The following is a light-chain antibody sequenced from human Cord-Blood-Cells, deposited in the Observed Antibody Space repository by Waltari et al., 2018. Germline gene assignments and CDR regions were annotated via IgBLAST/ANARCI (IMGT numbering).Light chain of an antibody. CDR2: EGS. V-gene: IGLV2-23*01. CDR3: CSYAGSSTFLYV. CDR1: SSDVGSYNL. J-gene: IGLJ1*01. Sequence: QSALTQPASVSGSPGQSITISCTGTSSDVGSYNLVSWYQQHPCKAPKLMIYEGSKRPSGVSNRLSGSKPGNTASLTISGLQAEDEADYYCCSYAGSSTFLYVFGTGTKVTVL.